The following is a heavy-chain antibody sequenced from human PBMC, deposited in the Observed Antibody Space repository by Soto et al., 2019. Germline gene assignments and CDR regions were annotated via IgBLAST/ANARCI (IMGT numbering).Heavy chain of an antibody. Sequence: GESLRLSCAASGFTFSSYGMHWVRQAPGKGLEWVAVIWYDGINKYYADSVKGRFTISRDNSKNTLYLQMNSLRAEDTAVYYCARGGHSYGRNFDYWGQGTLVTVSS. CDR3: ARGGHSYGRNFDY. D-gene: IGHD5-18*01. CDR2: IWYDGINK. V-gene: IGHV3-33*01. CDR1: GFTFSSYG. J-gene: IGHJ4*02.